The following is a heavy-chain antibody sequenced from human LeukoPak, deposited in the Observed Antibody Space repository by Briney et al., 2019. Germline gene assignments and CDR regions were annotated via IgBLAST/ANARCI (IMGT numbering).Heavy chain of an antibody. CDR2: ISYDGSNK. CDR1: GFTFSSYA. V-gene: IGHV3-30*04. J-gene: IGHJ4*02. CDR3: ARDPTILEWLSFLDY. Sequence: PGGSLRLSCAASGFTFSSYAMHWARQAPGKGLEWVAVISYDGSNKYYADSVKGRFTISRDNSKNTLYLQMNSLRAEDTAVYYCARDPTILEWLSFLDYWGQGTLVTVSS. D-gene: IGHD3-3*01.